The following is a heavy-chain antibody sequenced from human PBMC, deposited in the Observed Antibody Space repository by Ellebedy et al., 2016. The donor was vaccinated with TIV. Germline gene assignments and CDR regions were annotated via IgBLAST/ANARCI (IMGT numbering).Heavy chain of an antibody. CDR2: MNANDGDT. V-gene: IGHV1-46*01. CDR3: AREGGVYYFDY. J-gene: IGHJ4*02. D-gene: IGHD1-26*01. CDR1: GYTFTSYY. Sequence: AASVKVSCKASGYTFTSYYIHWMRQAPGQGLEWMGIMNANDGDTTYAQKFQGRVTMTRDTSTPTVYMELTSLRLEDTAVYYCAREGGVYYFDYWGQGTLVTVSS.